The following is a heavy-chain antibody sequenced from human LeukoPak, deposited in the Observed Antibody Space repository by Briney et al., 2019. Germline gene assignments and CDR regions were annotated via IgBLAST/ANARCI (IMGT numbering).Heavy chain of an antibody. Sequence: GGSLRLSCAASGFTVGSNYMSWVRQAPGKGLEWVSVIYSGGSTYYADSVKGRFTISRDNSKNTLYLQMNSLRAEDTAVYYCARDNWNGGFDYWGQGTLVTVSS. CDR3: ARDNWNGGFDY. D-gene: IGHD1-20*01. V-gene: IGHV3-53*01. J-gene: IGHJ4*02. CDR2: IYSGGST. CDR1: GFTVGSNY.